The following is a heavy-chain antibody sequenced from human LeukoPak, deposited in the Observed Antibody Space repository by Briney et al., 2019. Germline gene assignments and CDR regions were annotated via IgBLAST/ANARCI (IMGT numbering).Heavy chain of an antibody. V-gene: IGHV3-66*01. CDR3: ARDEYYYDGSAYHYYFDY. D-gene: IGHD3-22*01. J-gene: IGHJ4*02. CDR2: IYSGGST. Sequence: GGSLRLSCVASGFTLSSNYMSWVRQAPGKGLEWVSVIYSGGSTYYADSVKGRFTISRDNSKNTLYLQTNSLRAEDSAVYYCARDEYYYDGSAYHYYFDYWGQGTLVTVSS. CDR1: GFTLSSNY.